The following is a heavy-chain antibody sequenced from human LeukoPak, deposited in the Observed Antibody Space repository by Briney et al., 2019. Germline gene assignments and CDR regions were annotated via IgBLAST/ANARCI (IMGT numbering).Heavy chain of an antibody. V-gene: IGHV1-2*02. J-gene: IGHJ5*02. CDR1: GYTFTGYY. Sequence: ASVKVSCKASGYTFTGYYMHWVRQAPGQGLEWMGWINPNSGGTNYAQKFQGRVTMTRDTSISTAYMELSRLRSDDTAVYYCARDFLPESYSSSSDFWFDPWGQGTLVTVSS. CDR2: INPNSGGT. CDR3: ARDFLPESYSSSSDFWFDP. D-gene: IGHD6-6*01.